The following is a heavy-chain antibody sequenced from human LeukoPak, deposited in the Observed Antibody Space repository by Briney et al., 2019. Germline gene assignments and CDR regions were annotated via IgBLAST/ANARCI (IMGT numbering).Heavy chain of an antibody. CDR3: ARSPRRYCSSTSCPRNYYYYYMDV. D-gene: IGHD2-2*01. CDR2: IYHSGST. J-gene: IGHJ6*03. CDR1: GGSISSGGYY. V-gene: IGHV4-30-2*01. Sequence: PSETLSLTCTVSGGSISSGGYYWSWIRQPPGKGLEWIGYIYHSGSTYYNPSLKSRVTISVDTSKNQFSLKLSSVTAADTAVYYCARSPRRYCSSTSCPRNYYYYYMDVWGKGTTVTVSS.